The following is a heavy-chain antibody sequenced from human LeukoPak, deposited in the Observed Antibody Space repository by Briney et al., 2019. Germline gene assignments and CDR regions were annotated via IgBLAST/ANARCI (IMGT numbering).Heavy chain of an antibody. CDR2: ISISSTTI. J-gene: IGHJ4*02. Sequence: GGSLRLSCAASGFTFRTYNMNWVRQAPGKGLEWVSYISISSTTIFYADSVKGRFTISRDNAKNSLYLQMNSLRAEDTAVYYCARDIEAAGLFLDYWGQGTLVTVSS. D-gene: IGHD6-13*01. V-gene: IGHV3-48*04. CDR1: GFTFRTYN. CDR3: ARDIEAAGLFLDY.